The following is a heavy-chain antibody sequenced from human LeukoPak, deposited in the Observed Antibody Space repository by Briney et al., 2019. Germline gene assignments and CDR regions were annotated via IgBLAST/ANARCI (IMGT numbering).Heavy chain of an antibody. CDR2: IYYSGST. Sequence: PSQTLSLTCTVSGGSISSDHYYWSWIRQHPGKGLEWIGCIYYSGSTYYNPSLKSRITMSVDTSNNQFSLKLSSVTAADTAVYYCARDPLRPSLAVDWGQGTLVTVSS. D-gene: IGHD6-19*01. J-gene: IGHJ4*02. CDR1: GGSISSDHYY. V-gene: IGHV4-31*03. CDR3: ARDPLRPSLAVD.